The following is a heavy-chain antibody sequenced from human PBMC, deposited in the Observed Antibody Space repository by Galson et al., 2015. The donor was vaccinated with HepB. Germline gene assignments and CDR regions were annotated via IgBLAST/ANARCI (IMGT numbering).Heavy chain of an antibody. CDR1: GFTFSSYS. V-gene: IGHV3-21*01. Sequence: SLRLSCAASGFTFSSYSMNWVRQAPGKGLEWVSSISSSSSYIYYADSIKGRFTISRDNAKNSLYLQMNSLRAEDTAVYYCARGASGSYSSVDYWGQGTLVTVSS. CDR2: ISSSSSYI. D-gene: IGHD1-26*01. J-gene: IGHJ4*02. CDR3: ARGASGSYSSVDY.